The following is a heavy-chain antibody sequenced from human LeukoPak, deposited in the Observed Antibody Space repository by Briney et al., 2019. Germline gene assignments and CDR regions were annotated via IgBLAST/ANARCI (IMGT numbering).Heavy chain of an antibody. V-gene: IGHV3-11*04. J-gene: IGHJ4*02. Sequence: PGGSLRLSCAASGFTFSDYYMSWIRQAPGKGLEWVSYISSSGSTIYYADSVKGRFTISRDNSKNTLDLQMNSLRTDDTAVYYCAKVDDYYGSGSYLVDSWGQGTLVTVSS. D-gene: IGHD3-10*01. CDR1: GFTFSDYY. CDR3: AKVDDYYGSGSYLVDS. CDR2: ISSSGSTI.